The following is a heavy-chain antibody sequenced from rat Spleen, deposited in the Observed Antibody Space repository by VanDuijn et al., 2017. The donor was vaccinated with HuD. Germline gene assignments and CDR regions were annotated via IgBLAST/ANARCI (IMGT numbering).Heavy chain of an antibody. J-gene: IGHJ4*01. CDR2: ITNTGGSI. CDR3: GKDMNYYSSYPFYVMGA. V-gene: IGHV5-31*01. D-gene: IGHD1-2*01. Sequence: EVQLVESGGGLVQPGRSLKLSCAASGFTFSDYNMAWIRQAPGKGLEWVASITNTGGSIYYPDSVKGRFTISRDNAQTTLYLQMNSLRSEDTATYYCGKDMNYYSSYPFYVMGAWGQGTSVTVSS. CDR1: GFTFSDYN.